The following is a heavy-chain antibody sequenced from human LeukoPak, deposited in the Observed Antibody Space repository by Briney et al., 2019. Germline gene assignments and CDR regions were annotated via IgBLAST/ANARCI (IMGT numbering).Heavy chain of an antibody. CDR2: INPSGGRT. J-gene: IGHJ4*02. D-gene: IGHD3-22*01. CDR1: GYTFTSYY. V-gene: IGHV1-46*01. CDR3: ARDPYETSGYLDY. Sequence: ASVSVSCTASGYTFTSYYMHWVRQAPGQGLEWMGIINPSGGRTVYAQKFQGRVTITRDMSTSTVYMELSSLRSEDTAVYYCARDPYETSGYLDYWGQGTLVTVSS.